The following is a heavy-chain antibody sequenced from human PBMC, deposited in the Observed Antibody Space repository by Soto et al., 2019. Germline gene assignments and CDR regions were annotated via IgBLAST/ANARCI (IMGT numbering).Heavy chain of an antibody. J-gene: IGHJ6*02. CDR2: ISAYNGNT. D-gene: IGHD2-2*01. Sequence: VKVSCKASGYTFTSYGISWVRQAPGQGLEWMGWISAYNGNTNYAQKLQGRVTMTTDTSTSTAYVELRSLRSDDTAVYYCARIVVVPAAAPEGGNYYYYGMDVWGQGTTVTVSS. V-gene: IGHV1-18*04. CDR3: ARIVVVPAAAPEGGNYYYYGMDV. CDR1: GYTFTSYG.